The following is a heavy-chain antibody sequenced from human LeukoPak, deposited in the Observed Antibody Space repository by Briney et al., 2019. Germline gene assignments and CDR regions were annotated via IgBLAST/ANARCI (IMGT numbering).Heavy chain of an antibody. V-gene: IGHV3-74*01. CDR2: VNIDGKTT. J-gene: IGHJ4*02. Sequence: PRGSLRLSCAASGFTFSNSWMHWVRQAPGKGLVWVSRVNIDGKTTTYADSVKGRFTISRDNAKNTLYLQMNSLSAEDTAVYYCARDYPPDWGQGTLVTVSA. CDR1: GFTFSNSW. CDR3: ARDYPPD.